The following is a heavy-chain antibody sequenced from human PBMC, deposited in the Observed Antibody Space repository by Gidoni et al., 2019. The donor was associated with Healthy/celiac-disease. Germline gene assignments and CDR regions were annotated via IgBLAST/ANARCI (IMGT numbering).Heavy chain of an antibody. CDR1: GGSISSYY. CDR3: ARDQYSSDQGGWFDP. V-gene: IGHV4-4*07. CDR2: IYTRGST. Sequence: QVQLQESGPGLVKPSETLSLTCTVSGGSISSYYWSWIRQPAGKGLEWIGRIYTRGSTNFNPSLQSRVTMSVDTSKNQFSLKLSSVTAADTAVYYCARDQYSSDQGGWFDPWGQGTLVTVSS. J-gene: IGHJ5*02. D-gene: IGHD6-19*01.